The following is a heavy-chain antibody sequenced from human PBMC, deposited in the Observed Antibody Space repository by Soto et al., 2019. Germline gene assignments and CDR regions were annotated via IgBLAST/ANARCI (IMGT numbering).Heavy chain of an antibody. CDR1: GFTFDDYA. D-gene: IGHD5-18*01. Sequence: GGSLRLSCAASGFTFDDYAMHWVRQAPGKGLEWVSGISWNSGSIGYADSVKGRFTISRDNAKNSLYLQMNSLRAEDTAVYYCAKHRGPRGYRYGSGGMDVWGQGTTVTVSS. CDR3: AKHRGPRGYRYGSGGMDV. V-gene: IGHV3-9*01. CDR2: ISWNSGSI. J-gene: IGHJ6*02.